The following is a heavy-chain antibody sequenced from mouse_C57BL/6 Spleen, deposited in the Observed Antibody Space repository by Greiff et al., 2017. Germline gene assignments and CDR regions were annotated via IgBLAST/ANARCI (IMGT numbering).Heavy chain of an antibody. J-gene: IGHJ4*01. Sequence: QVQLQQPGAELVKPGASVKLSCKASGYTFTAYTIHWVKQRSGQGLEWIGWFYPGGGSIQYNEKFKDKATLTADKSSRTVYMELSRLSSEDSAVYFCARDEEGAVVATNAMDYWGQGTSVTVSS. V-gene: IGHV1-62-2*01. CDR2: FYPGGGSI. CDR1: GYTFTAYT. D-gene: IGHD1-1*01. CDR3: ARDEEGAVVATNAMDY.